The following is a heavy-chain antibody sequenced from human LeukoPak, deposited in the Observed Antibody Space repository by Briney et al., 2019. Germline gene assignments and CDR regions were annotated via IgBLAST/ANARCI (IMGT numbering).Heavy chain of an antibody. Sequence: GGSLRLSCAASGFTFSSYAMHWVRQAPGEGLEWVAVISYDGSNKYYADSVKGRFTISRDNSKNTLYLQMNSLRAEDTAVYYCARDWDDYGDYGGFDYWGQGTLVTVSS. V-gene: IGHV3-30*04. CDR3: ARDWDDYGDYGGFDY. J-gene: IGHJ4*02. CDR2: ISYDGSNK. D-gene: IGHD4-17*01. CDR1: GFTFSSYA.